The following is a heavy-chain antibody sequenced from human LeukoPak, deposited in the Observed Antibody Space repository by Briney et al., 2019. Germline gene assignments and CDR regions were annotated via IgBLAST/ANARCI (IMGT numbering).Heavy chain of an antibody. Sequence: GGSLRLSCAASGFTFSDYYMTWVRQAPGKGLEWGSYITSSGGSMHYADSVKGRFTISRDNAKNSLYLQMNSLRAEDTAVYYCARDGYCTSASCYLPEYFQHWGQGTLVTVSS. D-gene: IGHD2-2*01. V-gene: IGHV3-11*04. CDR2: ITSSGGSM. CDR3: ARDGYCTSASCYLPEYFQH. CDR1: GFTFSDYY. J-gene: IGHJ1*01.